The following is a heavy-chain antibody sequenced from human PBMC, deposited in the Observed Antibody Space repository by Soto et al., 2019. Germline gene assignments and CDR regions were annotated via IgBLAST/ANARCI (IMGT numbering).Heavy chain of an antibody. D-gene: IGHD3-10*01. J-gene: IGHJ6*04. CDR3: ARLLEEYYYGSGSYYKGEA. V-gene: IGHV4-59*01. Sequence: SETLSLTCTVSGGSISSYYWSWTRQPPGKGLEWIGYIYYSGSTNYNPSLKSRVTISVDTSKNQFSLKLSSVTAADTAVYYCARLLEEYYYGSGSYYKGEAWGKGTTVTVSS. CDR2: IYYSGST. CDR1: GGSISSYY.